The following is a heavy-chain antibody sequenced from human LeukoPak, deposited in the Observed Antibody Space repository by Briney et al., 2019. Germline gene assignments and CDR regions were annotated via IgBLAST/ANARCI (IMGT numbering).Heavy chain of an antibody. CDR2: ISAYNGNT. Sequence: GASVTVSCKASGYTFTSYGISWVRQAPGQGLEWMGWISAYNGNTNYAQKLQGRVTMTTDTSTSTAYMELRSLRSDDTAVYYCARSKGYYGSGSPSLYYFDYWSQGTLVTVSS. J-gene: IGHJ4*02. V-gene: IGHV1-18*01. D-gene: IGHD3-10*01. CDR1: GYTFTSYG. CDR3: ARSKGYYGSGSPSLYYFDY.